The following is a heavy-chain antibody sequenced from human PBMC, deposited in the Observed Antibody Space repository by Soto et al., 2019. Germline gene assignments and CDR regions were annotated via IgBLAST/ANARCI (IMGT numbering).Heavy chain of an antibody. D-gene: IGHD1-26*01. Sequence: PVGSLRLSCAPSGFTVSSDAMSWFRQAPWMVLEWVSTFSGPGGGTYYADSVKGRFTISRDNFKSSLYLQMSSLRAEDTAAYYCAKGKRSTTTYTSFDSWVRQSWSPPP. CDR2: FSGPGGGT. CDR1: GFTVSSDA. CDR3: AKGKRSTTTYTSFDS. V-gene: IGHV3-23*01. J-gene: IGHJ5*01.